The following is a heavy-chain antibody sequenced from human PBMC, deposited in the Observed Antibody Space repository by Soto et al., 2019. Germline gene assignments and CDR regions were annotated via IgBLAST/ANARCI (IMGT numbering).Heavy chain of an antibody. V-gene: IGHV4-61*01. CDR3: ARDIMGTNYYYYGMDV. D-gene: IGHD2-8*01. CDR1: GASISNSGSYY. Sequence: SETLSLTCTVSGASISNSGSYYWGWIRQSPGKGLEWIGYIYYSGSTNYNPSLKSRVTISVDTSKNQFSLKLSSVTAADTAVHYCARDIMGTNYYYYGMDVWGQGTTVT. J-gene: IGHJ6*02. CDR2: IYYSGST.